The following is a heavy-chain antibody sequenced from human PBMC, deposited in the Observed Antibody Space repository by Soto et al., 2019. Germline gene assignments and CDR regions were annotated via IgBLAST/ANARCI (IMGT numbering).Heavy chain of an antibody. J-gene: IGHJ6*02. V-gene: IGHV1-69*13. Sequence: SVKVSCKASGGTLSDYAVSWVRQARGQGLEWMGGIMPTVDSANYAQKFQGRLTITADESTSTANMELSSLTSDDTAIYYCAVAAVREILTEQSSGMAVWGQGTTVTVS. CDR3: AVAAVREILTEQSSGMAV. CDR2: IMPTVDSA. CDR1: GGTLSDYA. D-gene: IGHD3-10*01.